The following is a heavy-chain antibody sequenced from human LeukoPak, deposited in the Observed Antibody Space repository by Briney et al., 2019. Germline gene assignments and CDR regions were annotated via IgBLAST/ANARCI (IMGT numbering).Heavy chain of an antibody. D-gene: IGHD3-3*01. Sequence: ASVKVSCKASGYTFTNYGISWVRQAPGQGLEWMGWISIYNGNTDYAQKLRGRVTMTTDTSTSTAYMELRSLRSDDTAVYYCSRITYDFWSGYYMPDDPWGQGTLVTVSS. CDR1: GYTFTNYG. J-gene: IGHJ5*02. CDR2: ISIYNGNT. CDR3: SRITYDFWSGYYMPDDP. V-gene: IGHV1-18*01.